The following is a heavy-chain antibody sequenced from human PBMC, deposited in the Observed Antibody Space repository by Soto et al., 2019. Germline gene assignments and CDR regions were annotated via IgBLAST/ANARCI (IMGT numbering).Heavy chain of an antibody. CDR1: GGSISSYY. D-gene: IGHD2-8*01. CDR2: IYYSGST. Sequence: SETLSLTCTVSGGSISSYYWSWIRQPPGKGQERNGYIYYSGSTNYNPSLNSRVTISVDSSKYHFSLKLISVTAADTAVYYCARHRGYCTNGVCYTPWFYWFDPWGQGTLVTVSS. CDR3: ARHRGYCTNGVCYTPWFYWFDP. V-gene: IGHV4-59*08. J-gene: IGHJ5*02.